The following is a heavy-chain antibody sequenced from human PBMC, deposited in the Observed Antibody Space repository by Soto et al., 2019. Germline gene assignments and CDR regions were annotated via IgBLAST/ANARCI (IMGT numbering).Heavy chain of an antibody. CDR2: IYYSGST. CDR3: ARHLLYDSSGTTAGSDAFDI. V-gene: IGHV4-39*01. D-gene: IGHD3-22*01. Sequence: QLQLQESGPGLVKPSETLSLTCTVSGGSISSSSYYWGWIRQPPGKGLEWIGSIYYSGSTYYNPSLKSRVTISVDTSKNQFSLKLSSVTAADTAVYYCARHLLYDSSGTTAGSDAFDIWGQGTMVTVSS. J-gene: IGHJ3*02. CDR1: GGSISSSSYY.